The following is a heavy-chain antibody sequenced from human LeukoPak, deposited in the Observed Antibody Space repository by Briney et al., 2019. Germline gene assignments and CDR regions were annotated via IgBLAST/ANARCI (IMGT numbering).Heavy chain of an antibody. J-gene: IGHJ3*02. V-gene: IGHV3-7*01. D-gene: IGHD1-26*01. CDR3: ARDPIVGATMNAFDI. CDR2: IKQDGSEK. Sequence: GGSLRLSCAASGFTFSSYWMSCVRQAPGKVLEWVANIKQDGSEKYYVDSVKGRFTISRDNAKNSLYLQMNSLRAEDTAVYYCARDPIVGATMNAFDIWGQGTMVTVSS. CDR1: GFTFSSYW.